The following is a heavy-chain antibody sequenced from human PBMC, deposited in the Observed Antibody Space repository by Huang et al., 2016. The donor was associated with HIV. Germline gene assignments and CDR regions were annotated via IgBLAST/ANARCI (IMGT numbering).Heavy chain of an antibody. V-gene: IGHV4-39*02. D-gene: IGHD1-1*01. CDR1: GDSVDSSYSY. Sequence: QVQLQESGQGLVKPSDTLSLTCIVSGDSVDSSYSYWGWVRQPPGKGLEWMGSIYSNGKTYYNKYLKSRITISVYTSKNHFSLNLKTVTAADTAVYYCSRGPSTPATELWGQGTMVTVSS. CDR2: IYSNGKT. CDR3: SRGPSTPATEL. J-gene: IGHJ3*01.